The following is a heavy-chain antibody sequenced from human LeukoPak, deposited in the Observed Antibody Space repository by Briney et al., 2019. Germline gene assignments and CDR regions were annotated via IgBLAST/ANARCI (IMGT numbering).Heavy chain of an antibody. CDR1: GGSISNYY. J-gene: IGHJ6*02. Sequence: KTSETLSLTCNVSGGSISNYYWTWIRQPAGKGLEWIGRIYSSGTTTYNPSLKSRVAMSVDTSRNQFSLKLNSVTAADTAVYYCARVSPIAAAGSSYYYATDVWGQGTTVTVSS. V-gene: IGHV4-4*07. CDR3: ARVSPIAAAGSSYYYATDV. CDR2: IYSSGTT. D-gene: IGHD6-25*01.